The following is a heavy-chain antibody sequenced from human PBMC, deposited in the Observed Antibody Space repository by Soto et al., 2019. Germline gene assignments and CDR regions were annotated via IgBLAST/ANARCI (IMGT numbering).Heavy chain of an antibody. D-gene: IGHD3-22*01. Sequence: QIQLMQSGAEVKKPGASVKVSCKASGYTFTSYGIHWVRQAPGQRLEWTGWINAGNGNTKYSEKFQDRVTITRDTSASTAYLELSILRSEDTDVYYCARGLNDSSAYYHHYYYGMDVWGQGTTVTVSS. CDR2: INAGNGNT. V-gene: IGHV1-3*01. J-gene: IGHJ6*02. CDR1: GYTFTSYG. CDR3: ARGLNDSSAYYHHYYYGMDV.